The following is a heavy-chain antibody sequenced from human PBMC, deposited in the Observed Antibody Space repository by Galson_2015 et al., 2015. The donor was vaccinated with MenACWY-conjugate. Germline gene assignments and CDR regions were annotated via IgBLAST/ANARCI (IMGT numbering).Heavy chain of an antibody. CDR2: INQDGSEK. D-gene: IGHD5-24*01. J-gene: IGHJ6*02. Sequence: LRLSCAASGFTFSSNWLSWVRQAPGKGLEWVANINQDGSEKYYVDSMKGRFTISRDDAKNSLYLQMNSLRAEDTAVYYCARLPAGSEIRYFYGMDVWGQGTTVTVSS. CDR3: ARLPAGSEIRYFYGMDV. V-gene: IGHV3-7*03. CDR1: GFTFSSNW.